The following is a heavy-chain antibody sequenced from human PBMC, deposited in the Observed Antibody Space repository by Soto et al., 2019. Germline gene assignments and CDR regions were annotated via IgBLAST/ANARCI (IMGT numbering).Heavy chain of an antibody. J-gene: IGHJ6*01. CDR1: GFTFSSYA. Sequence: GGSLRLSCAASGFTFSSYAMSWVRQAPGKGLEWVSAISGSGGSTYYADSVKGRFTISRDNSKNTLYLQMNSLRAEDTAVYYCAKWLNYYGSGSYYYYYGMDVWGQGTTFTVSS. D-gene: IGHD3-10*01. V-gene: IGHV3-23*01. CDR2: ISGSGGST. CDR3: AKWLNYYGSGSYYYYYGMDV.